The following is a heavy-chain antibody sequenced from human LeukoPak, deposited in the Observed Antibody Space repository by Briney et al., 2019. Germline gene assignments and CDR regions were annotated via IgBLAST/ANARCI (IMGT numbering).Heavy chain of an antibody. CDR2: IKSKTDGGTT. CDR3: TTLQIPYCSGGSCYGGDY. Sequence: GGSLRLSCAASGFTFSNAWMSWVRQAPGKGLEWFGRIKSKTDGGTTDYAAPVKGRFTISRDDSKNTLYLQMNSLKTEDTAVYYCTTLQIPYCSGGSCYGGDYWGQGTLVTVSS. D-gene: IGHD2-15*01. CDR1: GFTFSNAW. J-gene: IGHJ4*02. V-gene: IGHV3-15*01.